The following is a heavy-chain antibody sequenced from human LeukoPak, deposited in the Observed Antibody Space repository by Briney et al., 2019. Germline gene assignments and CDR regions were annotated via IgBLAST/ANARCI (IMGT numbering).Heavy chain of an antibody. J-gene: IGHJ4*02. D-gene: IGHD5-18*01. Sequence: SETLSLTCAVYGGSFSGYYWSWIRQPPGKGLEWIGEINHSGSTNYNPSLKSRVTISVDTSKNQFSLKLSSVTAADTAVYYCARRVRGGYSYGFPGPFDYWGQGTLVTVSS. CDR3: ARRVRGGYSYGFPGPFDY. V-gene: IGHV4-34*01. CDR2: INHSGST. CDR1: GGSFSGYY.